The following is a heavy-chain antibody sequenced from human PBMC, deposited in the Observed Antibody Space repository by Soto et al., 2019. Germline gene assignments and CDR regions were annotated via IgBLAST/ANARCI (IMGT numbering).Heavy chain of an antibody. V-gene: IGHV1-8*01. Sequence: ASVKVSCKASGYTFTSYDINWVRQATGQGLEWMGWMNPNSGNTGYAQKFQGRVTMTRNTSISTAYMELSSLRSEDAAVYYCASFGRIAARYAFDIWGQGTMVTV. CDR1: GYTFTSYD. J-gene: IGHJ3*02. D-gene: IGHD6-6*01. CDR3: ASFGRIAARYAFDI. CDR2: MNPNSGNT.